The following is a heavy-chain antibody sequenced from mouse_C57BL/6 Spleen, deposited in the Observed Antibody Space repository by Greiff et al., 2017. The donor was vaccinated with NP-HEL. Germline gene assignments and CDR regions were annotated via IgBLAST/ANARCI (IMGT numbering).Heavy chain of an antibody. Sequence: VQLQQSGPELVKPGASVKISCKASGYAFSSSWMNWVKQRPGKGLEWIGRIYPGDGDTNYNGQFKGKATLTADKSSSTAYMQSSSLTSEDSAVYFCAREGSYYSNPRAMDYWGQGTSVTVSS. CDR1: GYAFSSSW. J-gene: IGHJ4*01. D-gene: IGHD2-5*01. CDR2: IYPGDGDT. V-gene: IGHV1-82*01. CDR3: AREGSYYSNPRAMDY.